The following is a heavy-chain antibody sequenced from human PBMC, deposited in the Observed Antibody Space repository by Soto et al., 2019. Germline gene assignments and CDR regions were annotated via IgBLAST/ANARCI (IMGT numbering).Heavy chain of an antibody. CDR3: ARDLYDFWSGYYPHPYYHYGMDV. CDR1: GGTFSSYA. V-gene: IGHV1-69*13. D-gene: IGHD3-3*01. CDR2: IIPIFGTA. J-gene: IGHJ6*02. Sequence: SVKVSCKASGGTFSSYAISWVRQAPGQGLEWMGGIIPIFGTANYAQKFQGRVTITADESTSTAYMELSSLRSEDTAVYYCARDLYDFWSGYYPHPYYHYGMDVWGQGTTVTVAS.